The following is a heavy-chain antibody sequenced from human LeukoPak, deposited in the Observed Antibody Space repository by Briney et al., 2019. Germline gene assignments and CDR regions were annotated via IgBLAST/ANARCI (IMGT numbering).Heavy chain of an antibody. V-gene: IGHV3-30-3*01. CDR3: TSDQYYYASGSYSLDY. J-gene: IGHJ4*02. CDR2: ISYDGNNK. Sequence: GGSLRRSCAASGFTFSSYAMSWVRQAPGKGLEWVAIISYDGNNKYYADSVKGRFTISRDNSKNTLYLQMNSLRAEDTAVYYCTSDQYYYASGSYSLDYWGQGTLVTVSS. CDR1: GFTFSSYA. D-gene: IGHD3-10*01.